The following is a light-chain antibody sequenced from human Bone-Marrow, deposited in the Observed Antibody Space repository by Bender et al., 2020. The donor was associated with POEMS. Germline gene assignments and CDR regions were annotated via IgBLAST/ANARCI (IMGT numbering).Light chain of an antibody. Sequence: QSALTQPASVSGSPGQSITISCTGTSSDVGKHDLVSWYQQHPGKAPKVLIYDVTKRPSGVSDRFFGSKSGNTASLTISGLQTEDEADYYCCSYAGSDTLVVFGGGTMLTVL. CDR3: CSYAGSDTLVV. V-gene: IGLV2-23*02. CDR2: DVT. CDR1: SSDVGKHDL. J-gene: IGLJ2*01.